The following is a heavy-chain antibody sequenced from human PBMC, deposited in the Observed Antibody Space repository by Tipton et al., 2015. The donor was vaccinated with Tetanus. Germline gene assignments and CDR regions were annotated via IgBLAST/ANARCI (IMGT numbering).Heavy chain of an antibody. J-gene: IGHJ6*02. V-gene: IGHV3-13*01. D-gene: IGHD4-23*01. CDR3: CAGNHYYGLDI. Sequence: GSLRLSCAASGFNFRSSDMHWVRRVSGKGLEWVSTITLTGDTYSSDSLKGRFTVSRDNARTSIYLQMDTLRGDDTAVYYCCAGNHYYGLDIWGQGTTVTVSS. CDR2: ITLTGDT. CDR1: GFNFRSSD.